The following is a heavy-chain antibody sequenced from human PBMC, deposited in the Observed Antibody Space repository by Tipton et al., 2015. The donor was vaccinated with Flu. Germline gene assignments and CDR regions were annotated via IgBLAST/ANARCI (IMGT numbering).Heavy chain of an antibody. J-gene: IGHJ5*02. D-gene: IGHD3-3*01. Sequence: QVQLVQSGAEVKKPGASVKVSCKASGYTFTSYDINWVRQATGQGLEWMGWMNPNSGNTGYAQKFQGRVTMTRNTSISTAYMELGSLRSEDTAVYYCARLGYDFWSGYSNWFDPWGQGTLVTVSS. CDR2: MNPNSGNT. CDR1: GYTFTSYD. V-gene: IGHV1-8*01. CDR3: ARLGYDFWSGYSNWFDP.